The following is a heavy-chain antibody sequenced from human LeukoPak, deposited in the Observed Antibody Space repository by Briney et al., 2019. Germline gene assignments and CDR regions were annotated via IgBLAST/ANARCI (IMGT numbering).Heavy chain of an antibody. V-gene: IGHV4-59*10. CDR2: IYTSGST. Sequence: PSETLSLTCAVYGGSFSGYYWSWIRQPAGKGLEWIGRIYTSGSTNYNPSLKSRVTISVDTSKNQFSLKLSSVTAADTAVYYCARVINYYGSGSYNYYFDYWGQGTLVTVSS. CDR1: GGSFSGYY. CDR3: ARVINYYGSGSYNYYFDY. D-gene: IGHD3-10*01. J-gene: IGHJ4*02.